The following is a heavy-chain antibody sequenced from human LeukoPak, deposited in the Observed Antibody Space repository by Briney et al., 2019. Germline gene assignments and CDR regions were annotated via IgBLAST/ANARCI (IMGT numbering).Heavy chain of an antibody. Sequence: GGSLRLSCAASGFTFRSHGMNWVRQALGKGLEWVSVISGSGGSTYYTDSVKGRFSISRDNSKNTLYLQVNGLRTEDTAVYYCAKDRLLNCRGDCYIFDYWGQGTVVTVSS. CDR2: ISGSGGST. D-gene: IGHD2-21*02. J-gene: IGHJ4*02. CDR3: AKDRLLNCRGDCYIFDY. V-gene: IGHV3-23*01. CDR1: GFTFRSHG.